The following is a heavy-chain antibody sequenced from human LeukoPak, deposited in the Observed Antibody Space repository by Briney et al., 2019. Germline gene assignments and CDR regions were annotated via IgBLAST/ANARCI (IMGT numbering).Heavy chain of an antibody. CDR1: GYTFTSYY. Sequence: ASVKVSCKASGYTFTSYYMHWVRQAPGQGLEWMGIINPSGGSTSYAQKFQGRVTMTRDMSTSTVYMELSSLRSEDTAVYYCARDDRWEPLDYWGQGTLVTVSS. D-gene: IGHD1-26*01. J-gene: IGHJ4*02. CDR3: ARDDRWEPLDY. CDR2: INPSGGST. V-gene: IGHV1-46*01.